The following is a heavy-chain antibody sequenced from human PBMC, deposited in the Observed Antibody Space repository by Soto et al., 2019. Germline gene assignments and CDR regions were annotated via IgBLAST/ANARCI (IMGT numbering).Heavy chain of an antibody. D-gene: IGHD3-16*01. V-gene: IGHV3-23*01. J-gene: IGHJ4*01. CDR1: GFTFSSYV. CDR2: ISPSGGNT. Sequence: GGSLRLSCAASGFTFSSYVMNWVRLAPGKGLEWVSGISPSGGNTYYADSVKGRFTISRDNSKNTLYLQMNSLRAEDTAVYYCAKSFGGVCVHLPFFFDLWGQGALVTVSS. CDR3: AKSFGGVCVHLPFFFDL.